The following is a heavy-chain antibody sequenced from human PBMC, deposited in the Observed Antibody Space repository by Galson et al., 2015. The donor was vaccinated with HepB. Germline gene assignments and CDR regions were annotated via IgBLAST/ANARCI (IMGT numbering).Heavy chain of an antibody. CDR2: IKEDGSEI. CDR3: AKDFHGYRNGWSRLKDEVYGFDV. Sequence: SLRLSCAASGFSFSTHWMSWVRQAPGKGLQWVANIKEDGSEIYYADSVKGRFSISRDSSKDTLSLQMSTLRAEDTALYYCAKDFHGYRNGWSRLKDEVYGFDVWGQGTTVTVSS. V-gene: IGHV3-7*03. J-gene: IGHJ6*02. D-gene: IGHD5-18*01. CDR1: GFSFSTHW.